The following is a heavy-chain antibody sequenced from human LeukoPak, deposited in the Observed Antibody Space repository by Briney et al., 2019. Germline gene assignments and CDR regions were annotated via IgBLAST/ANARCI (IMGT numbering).Heavy chain of an antibody. CDR3: AKAGGTGTYRPFDY. CDR1: GFIFGDYA. D-gene: IGHD3-10*01. Sequence: GGSLRLSCAASGFIFGDYAMHWVRHAPGKGPEGFCLISGDGSNTYYADSVKGRFTISRDNSKKSLYLQMNSLTTEDTALYYCAKAGGTGTYRPFDYWGQGALVIVSS. J-gene: IGHJ4*02. CDR2: ISGDGSNT. V-gene: IGHV3-43*02.